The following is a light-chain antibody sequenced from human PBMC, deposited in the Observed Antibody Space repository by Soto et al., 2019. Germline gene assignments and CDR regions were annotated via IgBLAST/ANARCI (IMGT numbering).Light chain of an antibody. CDR1: QSVSSSQ. CDR2: GAS. J-gene: IGKJ3*01. V-gene: IGKV3-20*01. Sequence: EIVLTQSPGTLSLSPGERATLSCRASQSVSSSQLVWYQQKPGQAPRLLIYGASSRATGVPDRFSGSGSGTDFTLTINRLEPEDFAVYYCQNHGTSQVTFGPGTKVDSK. CDR3: QNHGTSQVT.